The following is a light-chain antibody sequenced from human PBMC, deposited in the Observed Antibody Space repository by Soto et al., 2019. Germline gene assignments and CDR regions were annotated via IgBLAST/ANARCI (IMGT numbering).Light chain of an antibody. CDR3: QQFNSWPRT. CDR2: GAS. CDR1: QTVRNN. V-gene: IGKV3-15*01. J-gene: IGKJ1*01. Sequence: EIVLTQSPATLSLSPGDRATLSCRASQTVRNNYLAWYQRKPGQAPRLLIYGASTRATGIPARFSGSGSGTQFTLAISSLQSEDSAVYYCQQFNSWPRTFGQGTKVDIK.